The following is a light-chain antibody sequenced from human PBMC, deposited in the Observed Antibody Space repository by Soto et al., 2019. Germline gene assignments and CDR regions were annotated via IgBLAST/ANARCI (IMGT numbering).Light chain of an antibody. CDR3: AAWDDSLSAWV. Sequence: QSVLTQAPSVSGAPWQSVTISCTGTSSNIGAGFAVYWFQLLPETAPKLLMDGPSGVPDRFSGSKSGTSASLAISGLRSEDEADYCCAAWDDSLSAWVFGGGTKVTVL. CDR1: SSNIGAGFA. J-gene: IGLJ3*02. CDR2: G. V-gene: IGLV1-40*01.